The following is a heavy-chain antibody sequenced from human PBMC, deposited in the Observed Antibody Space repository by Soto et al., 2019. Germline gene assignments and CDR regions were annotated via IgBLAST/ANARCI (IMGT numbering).Heavy chain of an antibody. CDR1: GYSFTSYW. D-gene: IGHD3-10*01. V-gene: IGHV5-10-1*01. CDR3: ARQAVPAPSNYYYYYGMDV. CDR2: IDPSDSYT. Sequence: PGESMKISCKGSGYSFTSYWISWVRQMPGKGLEWMGRIDPSDSYTDYSPSFQGHVTISADKSISTAYLQWSSLKASDTAMYYCARQAVPAPSNYYYYYGMDVWGQGTTVTVSS. J-gene: IGHJ6*02.